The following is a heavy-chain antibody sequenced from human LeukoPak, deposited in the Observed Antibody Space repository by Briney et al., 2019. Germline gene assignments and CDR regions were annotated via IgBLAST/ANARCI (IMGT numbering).Heavy chain of an antibody. CDR2: IRSKAYGGTT. CDR3: TREIPSRVLLWFGDYYYMDV. Sequence: GGSLRLSCTASGFTFGDYAMSWFRQAPGKGLEWVGFIRSKAYGGTTEYAASVKGRFTISRDDSKSIAYLQMNSLKTEDTAVYYCTREIPSRVLLWFGDYYYMDVWGKGTTVTVSS. CDR1: GFTFGDYA. D-gene: IGHD3-10*01. V-gene: IGHV3-49*03. J-gene: IGHJ6*03.